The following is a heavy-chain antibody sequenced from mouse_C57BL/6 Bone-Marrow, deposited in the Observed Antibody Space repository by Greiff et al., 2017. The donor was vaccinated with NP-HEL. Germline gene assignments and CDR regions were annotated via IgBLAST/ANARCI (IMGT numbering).Heavy chain of an antibody. V-gene: IGHV1-42*01. CDR3: ARYPLYCGNSSFDY. J-gene: IGHJ2*01. Sequence: VQLQQSGPELVKPGASVKISCKASGYSFTGYYMNWVKQSPEKSLEWIGEINPSTGGTTYNQKFKAKATLTVDKSSSTAYMQLKSLTSEDSAVYYCARYPLYCGNSSFDYWGQGTLLTVSS. CDR1: GYSFTGYY. CDR2: INPSTGGT. D-gene: IGHD2-1*01.